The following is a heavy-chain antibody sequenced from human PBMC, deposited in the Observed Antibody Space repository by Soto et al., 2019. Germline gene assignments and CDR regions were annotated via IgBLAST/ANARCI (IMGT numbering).Heavy chain of an antibody. J-gene: IGHJ4*02. V-gene: IGHV3-15*01. CDR1: GFTFSGAW. D-gene: IGHD1-7*01. Sequence: EEHLVESGGGPVKPGGSLRLSCAASGFTFSGAWMSWVRQVPGKGLEWVGRIKSKFDGGRIDYAASVKGRFSISRDDSANTLFLQMNSLKTEYTAVYFCTTSVTGTPRAIDYWGQGTLVTVSS. CDR2: IKSKFDGGRI. CDR3: TTSVTGTPRAIDY.